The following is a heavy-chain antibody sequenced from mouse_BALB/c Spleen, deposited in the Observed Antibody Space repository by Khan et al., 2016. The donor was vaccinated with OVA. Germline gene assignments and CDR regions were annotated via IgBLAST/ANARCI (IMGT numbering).Heavy chain of an antibody. Sequence: VQLKESGPGLVKPSQSLSLICTVTGYSITSDYVWNWIRQFPGNKLEWMGFISYSGNTNYNPSLKSRISITRDTSKNQFFLHLNSVTTEDTATYYCARVFGGDFYYWGQGTTLTVSS. V-gene: IGHV3-2*02. CDR3: ARVFGGDFYY. CDR2: ISYSGNT. J-gene: IGHJ2*01. CDR1: GYSITSDYV.